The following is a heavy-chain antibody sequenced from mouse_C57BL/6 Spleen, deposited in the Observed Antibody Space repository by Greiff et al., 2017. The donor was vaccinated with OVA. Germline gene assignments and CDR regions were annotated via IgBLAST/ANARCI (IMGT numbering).Heavy chain of an antibody. CDR3: AKGTAYFDY. D-gene: IGHD4-1*01. CDR2: IYPGDGDT. Sequence: VQLVASGPELVKPGASVKISCKASGYAFSSSWMNWVKQRPGKGLEWIGRIYPGDGDTNYNGKFKGKATLTADKSSSTAYMQLSSLTSEDSAVYFCAKGTAYFDYWGQGTTLTVSS. J-gene: IGHJ2*01. V-gene: IGHV1-82*01. CDR1: GYAFSSSW.